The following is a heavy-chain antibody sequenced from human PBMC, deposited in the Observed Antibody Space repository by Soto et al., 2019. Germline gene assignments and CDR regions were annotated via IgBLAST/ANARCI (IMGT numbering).Heavy chain of an antibody. CDR3: ARNYYGSGSILEY. J-gene: IGHJ4*02. V-gene: IGHV1-69*13. CDR1: GCTFSSYA. Sequence: ASVKVSCKASGCTFSSYAISWVRQAPGQGLEWMGGIIPIFGTANYAQKFQGRVTITADESTSTAYMELSSLRSEDTAVYYCARNYYGSGSILEYLGQGTLSIVS. CDR2: IIPIFGTA. D-gene: IGHD3-10*01.